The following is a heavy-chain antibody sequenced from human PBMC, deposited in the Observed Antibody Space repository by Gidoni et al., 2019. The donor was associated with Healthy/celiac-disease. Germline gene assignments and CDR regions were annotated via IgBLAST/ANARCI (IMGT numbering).Heavy chain of an antibody. Sequence: QVPLVQSGAEVKKPGASVKVSCKASGYTFTGYYMHWVRQAPGQGLEWMGWINPNSGGTNYAQKFQGWVTMTRDTSISTAYMELSRLRSDDTAVYYWARAKTIVGATLDYWGQGTLVTVSS. CDR1: GYTFTGYY. CDR3: ARAKTIVGATLDY. V-gene: IGHV1-2*04. D-gene: IGHD1-26*01. J-gene: IGHJ4*02. CDR2: INPNSGGT.